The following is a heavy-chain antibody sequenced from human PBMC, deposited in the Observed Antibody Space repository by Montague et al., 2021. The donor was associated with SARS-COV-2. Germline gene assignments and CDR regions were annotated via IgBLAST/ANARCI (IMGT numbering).Heavy chain of an antibody. J-gene: IGHJ4*02. Sequence: CAISGDSVWSNTAAWNWIRQSPSGGLEWLGRTNYRSKWTSDYATSVEGRISIDPDTSKNQFFLHLRSVTPEDTGVYYCVRDTGSALAGFDAWGQGTLVIVSS. V-gene: IGHV6-1*01. CDR2: TNYRSKWTS. CDR3: VRDTGSALAGFDA. CDR1: GDSVWSNTAA. D-gene: IGHD1-1*01.